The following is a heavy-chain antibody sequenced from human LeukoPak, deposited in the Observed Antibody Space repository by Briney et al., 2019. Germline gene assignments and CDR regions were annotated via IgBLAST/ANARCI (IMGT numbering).Heavy chain of an antibody. CDR1: GYTFTNYG. V-gene: IGHV1-18*01. J-gene: IGHJ4*02. D-gene: IGHD2-21*02. Sequence: GASVKVSCKASGYTFTNYGISWVRQAPGQGLEWMGWISAYNGNTNYAQKLQDRVTMTTGTSTSTAYMEVRSLRSDDPAVYYCARGAYCGGDCYQRSLDYWGQGALVTVSS. CDR2: ISAYNGNT. CDR3: ARGAYCGGDCYQRSLDY.